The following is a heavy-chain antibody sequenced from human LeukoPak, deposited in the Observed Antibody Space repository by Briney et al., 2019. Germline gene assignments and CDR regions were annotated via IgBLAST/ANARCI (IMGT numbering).Heavy chain of an antibody. D-gene: IGHD2-21*01. V-gene: IGHV3-23*01. CDR2: ISGSGTST. Sequence: GSLRLSCAASGFTFSRYAMSWVRQAPGKGLEWVSGISGSGTSTYYADSVKGRFTISRDNSKNTLYLQMSSLKAEDTAVYYCAKDALISFRGAWSQSDYWGQGTLVTVSS. CDR3: AKDALISFRGAWSQSDY. CDR1: GFTFSRYA. J-gene: IGHJ4*02.